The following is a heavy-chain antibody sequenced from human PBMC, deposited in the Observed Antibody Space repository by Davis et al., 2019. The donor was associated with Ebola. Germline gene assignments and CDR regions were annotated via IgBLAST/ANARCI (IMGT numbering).Heavy chain of an antibody. J-gene: IGHJ4*02. Sequence: ASVKVSCKASGYTFTSYGISWVRQAPGQGLEWMGWISAYNGNTNYAQKLQGRVTMTTDTSTSTAYMELRSLRSDDTAVYYCARGITMVRGVTPFDYWGQGTLVTSPQ. CDR2: ISAYNGNT. V-gene: IGHV1-18*01. D-gene: IGHD3-10*01. CDR3: ARGITMVRGVTPFDY. CDR1: GYTFTSYG.